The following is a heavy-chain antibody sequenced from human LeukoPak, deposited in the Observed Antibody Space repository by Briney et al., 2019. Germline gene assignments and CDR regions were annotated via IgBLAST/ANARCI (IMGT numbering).Heavy chain of an antibody. Sequence: GGSLRLSCSASGFTFSNYWMSWVRQAPGKELEWVANIKQDESEKYYVDSVKGRFTISRDNAKSSLHLQMNSLRAEDTAVYYCARALDSSSSRYQAFEEWGQGTLVTVSS. V-gene: IGHV3-7*01. CDR2: IKQDESEK. D-gene: IGHD2-2*01. J-gene: IGHJ4*02. CDR1: GFTFSNYW. CDR3: ARALDSSSSRYQAFEE.